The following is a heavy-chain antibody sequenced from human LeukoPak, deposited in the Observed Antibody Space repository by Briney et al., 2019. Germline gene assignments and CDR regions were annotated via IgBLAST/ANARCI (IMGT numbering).Heavy chain of an antibody. D-gene: IGHD6-19*01. CDR2: TSGRGVST. Sequence: GGSLRLSCAASGFTFSSYAMSWVSRAQGKGLEWVSATSGRGVSTYYSGSVKGRFTISRDNSKNTLYLQMNSLRAEDTAVYYCAKSPPYSSGWYYFDYWGQGTLVTVSS. CDR1: GFTFSSYA. CDR3: AKSPPYSSGWYYFDY. V-gene: IGHV3-23*01. J-gene: IGHJ4*02.